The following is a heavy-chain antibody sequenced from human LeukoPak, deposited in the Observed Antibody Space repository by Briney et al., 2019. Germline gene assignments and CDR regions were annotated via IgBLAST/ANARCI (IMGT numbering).Heavy chain of an antibody. CDR1: GFTFSSYW. D-gene: IGHD1-26*01. V-gene: IGHV3-7*03. CDR3: ARRRDSGSLQHFDY. Sequence: GGSLRLSCAASGFTFSSYWMSWVRQAPGKGLEWVANINQDGSQRYYVDSVEGRFTISRDNAKNSLYLQMNSLRAEDTAVYFCARRRDSGSLQHFDYWGQGTLVTVSS. CDR2: INQDGSQR. J-gene: IGHJ4*02.